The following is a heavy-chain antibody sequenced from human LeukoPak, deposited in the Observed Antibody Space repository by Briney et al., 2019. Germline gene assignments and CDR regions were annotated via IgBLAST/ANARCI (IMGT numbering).Heavy chain of an antibody. D-gene: IGHD2-2*01. V-gene: IGHV3-74*01. CDR1: GFIFSSYW. CDR3: AREGLICTTSSCQGATFDY. CDR2: INADGSST. J-gene: IGHJ4*02. Sequence: GGSLRLSCAASGFIFSSYWMHWFRQGPGKGLVWVSRINADGSSTRNADSVEGRFTISRDNAKNTLYLQMNSLRADDTAVYYCAREGLICTTSSCQGATFDYWGQGTLVTVSS.